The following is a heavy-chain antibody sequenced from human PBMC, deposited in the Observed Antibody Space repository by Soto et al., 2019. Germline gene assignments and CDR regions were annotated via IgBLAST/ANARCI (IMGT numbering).Heavy chain of an antibody. CDR3: ARVVTTVWFDP. J-gene: IGHJ5*02. CDR1: GYTFTSYA. Sequence: GASVKVSCKASGYTFTSYAMHWARQAPGQRLEWMGWINAGNGNTKYSQKFQGRVTITRDTSASTAYMELSSLRSEDTAVYYCARVVTTVWFDPWGQGTLVTVSS. CDR2: INAGNGNT. V-gene: IGHV1-3*01. D-gene: IGHD4-4*01.